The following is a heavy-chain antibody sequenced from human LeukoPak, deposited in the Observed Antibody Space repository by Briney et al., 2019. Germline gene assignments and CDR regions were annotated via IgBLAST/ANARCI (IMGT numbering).Heavy chain of an antibody. CDR2: ISYDGSNK. J-gene: IGHJ4*02. Sequence: GGSLRLSCAASRFTFSTYGMHWVRQAPGKGLEWVAVISYDGSNKYYADSVKGRFTISRDNSKNTLYLQMNSLRAEDTAVYYCAGEYSSGYFDYWGQGTLVTVSS. CDR3: AGEYSSGYFDY. CDR1: RFTFSTYG. D-gene: IGHD6-25*01. V-gene: IGHV3-30*03.